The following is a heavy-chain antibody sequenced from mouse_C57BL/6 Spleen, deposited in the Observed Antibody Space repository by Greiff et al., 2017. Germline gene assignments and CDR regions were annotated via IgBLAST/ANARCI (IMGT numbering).Heavy chain of an antibody. CDR3: ARRGLYGSSYCYFDY. V-gene: IGHV5-12*01. CDR1: GFPLSDHY. J-gene: IGHJ2*01. Sequence: VPLVESGGGSVQPGGFLEPSCPAFGFPLSDHYMYWVRPTPEKRLEWVAYISNGGGSTYYPDTVKGRFTISRDNAKNTLYLQMSRLKSEDPAMYYCARRGLYGSSYCYFDYWGQGTTLTVSS. D-gene: IGHD1-1*01. CDR2: ISNGGGST.